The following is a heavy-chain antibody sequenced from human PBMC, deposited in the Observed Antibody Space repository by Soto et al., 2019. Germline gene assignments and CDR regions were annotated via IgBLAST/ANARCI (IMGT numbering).Heavy chain of an antibody. V-gene: IGHV3-7*01. CDR3: ARALTYYDILTGYPYYYYYMDV. CDR1: GFTFSSYW. J-gene: IGHJ6*03. D-gene: IGHD3-9*01. Sequence: GGSLRLSCAASGFTFSSYWMSWVRQAPGKGLEWVANIKQDGSEKYYVDSVKGRFTISRDNAKNSLYLQMNSLRAEDTAVYYCARALTYYDILTGYPYYYYYMDVWGKGTTVTVSS. CDR2: IKQDGSEK.